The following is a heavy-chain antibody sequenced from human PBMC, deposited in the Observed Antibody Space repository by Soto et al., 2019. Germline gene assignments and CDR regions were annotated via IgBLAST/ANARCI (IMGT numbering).Heavy chain of an antibody. CDR2: TYYRSKWYN. J-gene: IGHJ4*02. CDR3: ARAPDLLWFGLN. CDR1: GDSVSSNSAA. Sequence: PSQTLSLTCAISGDSVSSNSAAWNWIRQSPSRGLKWLGRTYYRSKWYNDNAVSVKSRITNNPDTSKNQFSLQLNSVTPKETAVYYCARAPDLLWFGLNWGQGTLVTVSS. D-gene: IGHD3-10*01. V-gene: IGHV6-1*01.